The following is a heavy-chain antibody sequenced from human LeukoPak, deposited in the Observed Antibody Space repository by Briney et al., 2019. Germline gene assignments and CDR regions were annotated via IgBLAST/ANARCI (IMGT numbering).Heavy chain of an antibody. D-gene: IGHD5-12*01. CDR2: IYSGGST. CDR1: GFTVSSNY. V-gene: IGHV3-53*01. CDR3: ARGRGYSGYDFVYYYYMDV. Sequence: PGGSLRLSCAAFGFTVSSNYMRWVRQAPGKGLEWASVIYSGGSTYYADSVKGRFTISRDNSKNTLYLQMNSLRAEDTAVYYCARGRGYSGYDFVYYYYMDVLGKGTTVTVSS. J-gene: IGHJ6*03.